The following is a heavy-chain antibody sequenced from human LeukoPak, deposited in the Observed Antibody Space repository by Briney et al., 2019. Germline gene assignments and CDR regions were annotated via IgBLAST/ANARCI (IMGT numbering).Heavy chain of an antibody. V-gene: IGHV4-38-2*02. CDR1: GHSISSGYY. Sequence: KSSETLSLTCAVSGHSISSGYYWGWIRQPPGQGLEWMGGIDHGATYYYNPSLKSRVTISVDTSKNQFSLKLSSVTAADTAVYYCAREPLRLRWFVPWGQGTLVTVSS. J-gene: IGHJ5*02. CDR3: AREPLRLRWFVP. D-gene: IGHD3-10*01. CDR2: IDHGATY.